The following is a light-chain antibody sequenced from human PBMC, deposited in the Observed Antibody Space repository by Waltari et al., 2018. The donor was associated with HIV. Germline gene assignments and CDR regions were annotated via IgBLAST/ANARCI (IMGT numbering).Light chain of an antibody. CDR1: RDINDY. CDR2: TAS. V-gene: IGKV1-39*01. Sequence: EIQVTQSPSSLSASVGDRVLMPCRTNRDINDYLNWYFQRPGEAPKLLISTASKLQSGVPSRFIGSGFGTDFTLTVSNLHLEDFGTYYCGESFTSVGYTFGQGTK. J-gene: IGKJ2*01. CDR3: GESFTSVGYT.